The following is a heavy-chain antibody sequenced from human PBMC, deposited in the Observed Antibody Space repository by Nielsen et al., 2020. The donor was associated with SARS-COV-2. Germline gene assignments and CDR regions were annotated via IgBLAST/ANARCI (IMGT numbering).Heavy chain of an antibody. V-gene: IGHV4-34*01. Sequence: SETLSLTCAVYGGSSSGYYWSWIRQPPGKGLEWIGEINHSGSTNYNPSLKSRVTISVDTSKNQFSLKLSSVTAADTAVYYCARGGGYYDSSGYGRWADYWGQGTLVTVSS. J-gene: IGHJ4*02. CDR2: INHSGST. CDR3: ARGGGYYDSSGYGRWADY. D-gene: IGHD3-22*01. CDR1: GGSSSGYY.